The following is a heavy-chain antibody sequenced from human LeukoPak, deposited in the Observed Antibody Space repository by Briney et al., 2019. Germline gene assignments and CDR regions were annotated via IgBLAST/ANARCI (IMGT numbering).Heavy chain of an antibody. V-gene: IGHV4-59*12. Sequence: SETLFLTCTVSGGSISSYYWSWIRQPPGKGLEWIGYIYYSGSTNYNPSLKSRVTISVDTSKNQFSLKLSSVTAADTAVYYCAREGQWLSQDAFDIWGQGTMVTVSS. CDR1: GGSISSYY. CDR2: IYYSGST. J-gene: IGHJ3*02. D-gene: IGHD6-19*01. CDR3: AREGQWLSQDAFDI.